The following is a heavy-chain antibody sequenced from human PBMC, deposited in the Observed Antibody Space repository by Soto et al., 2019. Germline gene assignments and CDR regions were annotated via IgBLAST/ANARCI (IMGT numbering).Heavy chain of an antibody. V-gene: IGHV1-8*01. CDR2: MKPNSGNT. CDR3: ARALYYDSSGCYPNFDY. CDR1: GYTFTSYD. D-gene: IGHD3-22*01. Sequence: QVQLVQSGAEVKKPGASVKVSCKASGYTFTSYDIHWVRQATGQGLEWMGWMKPNSGNTGYAQKLQPEHPRTRNTSINTADTERSGLRSQAPAVYCCARALYYDSSGCYPNFDYWGQGSLVTVSS. J-gene: IGHJ4*02.